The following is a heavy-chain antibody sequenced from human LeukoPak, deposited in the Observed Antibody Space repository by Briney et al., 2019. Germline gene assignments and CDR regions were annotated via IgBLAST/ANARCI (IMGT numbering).Heavy chain of an antibody. CDR3: AKAGLVRGGALDS. CDR2: ITGSGDGT. D-gene: IGHD4/OR15-4a*01. Sequence: GGSLRLSCAASGFTFSTYAMTWVRQAPGKGLEWVSSITGSGDGTSAADSVKGRFTISRDNSKNTLYLQMNSLRVEDTAVYYCAKAGLVRGGALDSWGQGTLVTVSS. V-gene: IGHV3-23*01. CDR1: GFTFSTYA. J-gene: IGHJ4*02.